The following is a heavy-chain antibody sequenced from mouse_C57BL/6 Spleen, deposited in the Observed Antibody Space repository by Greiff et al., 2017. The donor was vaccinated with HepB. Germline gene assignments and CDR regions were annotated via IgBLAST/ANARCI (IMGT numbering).Heavy chain of an antibody. V-gene: IGHV1-39*01. J-gene: IGHJ4*01. D-gene: IGHD2-1*01. Sequence: VQLKESGPELVKPGASVKISCKASGYSFTDYNMNWVKQSNGKSLEWIGVINPNYGTTSYNQKFKGKATLTVDQSSSTAYMQLNSLTSEDSAVYYCARYLWYGFYYAMDYWGQGTSVTVSS. CDR1: GYSFTDYN. CDR3: ARYLWYGFYYAMDY. CDR2: INPNYGTT.